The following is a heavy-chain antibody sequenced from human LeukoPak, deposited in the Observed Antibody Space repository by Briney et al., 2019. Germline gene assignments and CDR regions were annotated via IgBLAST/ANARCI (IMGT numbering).Heavy chain of an antibody. V-gene: IGHV1-2*02. Sequence: GASVKVSCKASGYTFTGYYMHWVRQAPGQGLEWMGWINPNSGGTNYAQKFQGRVTMTRDTSISTAYMELSRLRSDDTAVYYCARVGSGWYGDYYYYMDVWGKGTTVTVSS. J-gene: IGHJ6*03. D-gene: IGHD6-19*01. CDR2: INPNSGGT. CDR1: GYTFTGYY. CDR3: ARVGSGWYGDYYYYMDV.